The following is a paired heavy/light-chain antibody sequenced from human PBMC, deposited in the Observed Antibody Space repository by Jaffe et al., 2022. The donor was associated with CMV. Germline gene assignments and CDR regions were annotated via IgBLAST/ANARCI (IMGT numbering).Heavy chain of an antibody. Sequence: QVQLQESGPGLVRPSETLSLTCTVSVHSLSAGYYWAWLRHHPGKGLEWIGYIYYSGTTYYNPSLKTRVAISGDTSKNQFSLKLNSVTAADTAVYYCARGLATKLAFDIWGQGTMVTVSS. CDR3: ARGLATKLAFDI. D-gene: IGHD1-26*01. CDR1: VHSLSAGYY. V-gene: IGHV4-31*03. J-gene: IGHJ3*02. CDR2: IYYSGTT.
Light chain of an antibody. Sequence: DIVMTQSPDSLTVSLGERATVNCKSSQSILYSSNERNYLAWYQHKPGLPPRLLIYWASTRESGVPDRFSGSGSGTDFTLTISSLQPEDVAVYYCQQYLETPFTFGPGTKVDI. V-gene: IGKV4-1*01. CDR3: QQYLETPFT. CDR2: WAS. CDR1: QSILYSSNERNY. J-gene: IGKJ3*01.